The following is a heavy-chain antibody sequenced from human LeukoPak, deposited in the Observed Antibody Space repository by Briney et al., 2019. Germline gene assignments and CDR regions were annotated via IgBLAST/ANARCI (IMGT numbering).Heavy chain of an antibody. CDR3: ARGMMPDWFDF. J-gene: IGHJ5*01. CDR1: GGSINNYY. D-gene: IGHD2-2*01. CDR2: IFEIGNT. Sequence: SETLSLTCSGSGGSINNYYWTWIRQPPGKGLEWVGYIFEIGNTNYNPSLKSRVTVSLETSKNQFSLRLNSVTAADTAVYYCARGMMPDWFDFWGQGTLVTVSS. V-gene: IGHV4-59*01.